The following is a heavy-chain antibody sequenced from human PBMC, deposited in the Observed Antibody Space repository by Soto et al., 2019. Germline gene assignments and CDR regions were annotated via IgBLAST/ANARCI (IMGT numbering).Heavy chain of an antibody. D-gene: IGHD4-17*01. CDR3: ARCDYNGYYFDH. Sequence: GASVKVSCKASGYTFSTYYMHWVRQAPGQGYEWMGIINPSGGSTTYAQKFQRRVTMTRDTSTTTVYMELSSLKSEDTAVYYCARCDYNGYYFDHWGQGTLLTVS. J-gene: IGHJ4*02. V-gene: IGHV1-46*01. CDR1: GYTFSTYY. CDR2: INPSGGST.